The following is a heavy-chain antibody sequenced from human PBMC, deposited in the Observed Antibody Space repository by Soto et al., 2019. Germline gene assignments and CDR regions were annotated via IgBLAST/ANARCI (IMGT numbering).Heavy chain of an antibody. J-gene: IGHJ6*02. D-gene: IGHD1-26*01. CDR1: GGSISSYY. CDR3: ARDPTIGSYGYGRDV. Sequence: QVQLQESGPGLVKPSETLSLTCTVSGGSISSYYWSWIRQPPGKGLEWIGYIYYSGSTNYNPSLKSRVTISVDTSKNQISRQLSSVTAADTAVYYCARDPTIGSYGYGRDVWGQGTTVTVSS. CDR2: IYYSGST. V-gene: IGHV4-59*01.